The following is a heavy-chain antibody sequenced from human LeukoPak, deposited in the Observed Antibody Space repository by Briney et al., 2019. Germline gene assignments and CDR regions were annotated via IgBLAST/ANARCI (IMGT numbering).Heavy chain of an antibody. CDR2: IYYGGYT. D-gene: IGHD3-3*01. CDR1: GASISGYY. Sequence: SETLSLTCTVSGASISGYYWGWIRQPPGKGLEWIGSIYYGGYTYYNPSPKSRVTISVDTSKNQFSLKLSSVTAADTAIYYCQSRFLEWLLDYWGQGTLVTVSS. J-gene: IGHJ4*02. CDR3: QSRFLEWLLDY. V-gene: IGHV4-39*01.